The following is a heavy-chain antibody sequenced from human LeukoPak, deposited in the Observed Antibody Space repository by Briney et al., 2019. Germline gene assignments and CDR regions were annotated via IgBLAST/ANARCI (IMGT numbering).Heavy chain of an antibody. CDR3: ARTPRAAFDI. V-gene: IGHV4-59*08. J-gene: IGHJ3*02. CDR1: GGSISSYY. CDR2: IYYSGST. Sequence: PSETLSLTCTVSGGSISSYYWSWIRQPPGKGLEWIGYIYYSGSTNYNPSLESRVTISVDTSKNQFSLKLSSVTAADTAVYYCARTPRAAFDIWGQGTMVTVSS.